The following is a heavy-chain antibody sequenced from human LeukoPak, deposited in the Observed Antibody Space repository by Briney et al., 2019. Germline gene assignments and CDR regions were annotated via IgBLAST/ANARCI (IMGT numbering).Heavy chain of an antibody. CDR1: GGSFSGYY. CDR3: ARDRG. Sequence: PPETLSLTCAVYGGSFSGYYWSWIRQPPGKGLEWIGEINHSGSTNYNPSLKSRVTISVDTSKNQFALKLSSVTAEDTAVYYCARDRGWGQGTLVTVSS. V-gene: IGHV4-34*01. CDR2: INHSGST. J-gene: IGHJ1*01.